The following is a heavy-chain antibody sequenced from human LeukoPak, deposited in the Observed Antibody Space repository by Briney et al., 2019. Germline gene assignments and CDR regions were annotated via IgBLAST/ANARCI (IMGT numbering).Heavy chain of an antibody. J-gene: IGHJ4*02. CDR1: GFTFSSYA. D-gene: IGHD2-15*01. Sequence: GGSLRLSCAASGFTFSSYAVSWVRQAPGKGLEWVSAISGSGGSTYYADSVKDRFTISRDNAKNSLYLQMNSLRVEDTAVYYCARGRISFVWGQGTLVTVSS. CDR3: ARGRISFV. CDR2: ISGSGGST. V-gene: IGHV3-23*01.